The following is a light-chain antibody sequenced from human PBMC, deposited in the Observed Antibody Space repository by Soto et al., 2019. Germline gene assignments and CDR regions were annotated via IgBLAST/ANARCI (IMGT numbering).Light chain of an antibody. V-gene: IGLV1-44*01. CDR1: SSNIGSNT. CDR3: AAWDDSLNGWV. J-gene: IGLJ3*02. CDR2: SDN. Sequence: QAVLTQPPSASGTPGQRVTISCSGGSSNIGSNTVNWYQQLPGAAPKLLIYSDNQRPSGVPDRFSGSKSGTSASLAISGRQSEEEADYYCAAWDDSLNGWVFGGGTKLTVL.